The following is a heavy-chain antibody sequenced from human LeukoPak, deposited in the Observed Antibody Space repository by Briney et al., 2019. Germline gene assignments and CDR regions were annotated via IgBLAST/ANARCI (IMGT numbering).Heavy chain of an antibody. D-gene: IGHD3-22*01. V-gene: IGHV4-34*01. CDR2: INHSGST. CDR3: ARSCGYYDSSGYYRGPYFDY. CDR1: GGSFSGYY. Sequence: SETLSLTCAVYGGSFSGYYWSWIRQPPGKGLEWIGEINHSGSTNYNPSLKSRVTISVDTSKNQFSLKLGSVTAADTAVYYCARSCGYYDSSGYYRGPYFDYWGQGTLVTVSS. J-gene: IGHJ4*02.